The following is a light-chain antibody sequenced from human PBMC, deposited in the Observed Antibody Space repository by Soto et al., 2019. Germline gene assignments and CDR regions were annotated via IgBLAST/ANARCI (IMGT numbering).Light chain of an antibody. CDR2: VAS. CDR3: QQSYSTPPWT. V-gene: IGKV1-39*01. J-gene: IGKJ1*01. CDR1: QTISSY. Sequence: DIQMSQSPASLSASVGDRVTITCRASQTISSYLNWYQQKPGKAPKLLIYVASSLQSGVPSRFSGSGSGTDFTLTSGSLQPDDFATYYCQQSYSTPPWTFGQGTKADIK.